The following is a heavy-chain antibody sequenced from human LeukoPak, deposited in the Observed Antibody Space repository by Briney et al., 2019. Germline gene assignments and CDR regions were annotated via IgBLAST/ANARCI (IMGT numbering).Heavy chain of an antibody. D-gene: IGHD6-13*01. V-gene: IGHV3-7*01. CDR1: GFTFSTYW. CDR2: IKQDGSET. CDR3: ARVAGDHSSSWYYFDY. Sequence: QTGGSLRLSCAASGFTFSTYWMSWVRQAPGKGLEWVANIKQDGSETYYVDSVKGRFTISKDNAKNSLYLQMNSLKAEDTAVYYCARVAGDHSSSWYYFDYWGQGTLVTVSS. J-gene: IGHJ4*02.